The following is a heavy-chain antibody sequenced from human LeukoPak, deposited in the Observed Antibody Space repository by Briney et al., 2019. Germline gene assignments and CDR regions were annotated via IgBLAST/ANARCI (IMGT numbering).Heavy chain of an antibody. J-gene: IGHJ4*02. D-gene: IGHD2-15*01. CDR2: IKQDGSGT. CDR1: GFTFSNYW. V-gene: IGHV3-7*01. CDR3: ARDWSVAANRFDF. Sequence: PGGSLRLSCVASGFTFSNYWMSWFRQAPGKGLEWVANIKQDGSGTFYVGSVKGRFSISRDNAKNSVHLQMNSLRVEDTAVYYCARDWSVAANRFDFWGQGTLATVSS.